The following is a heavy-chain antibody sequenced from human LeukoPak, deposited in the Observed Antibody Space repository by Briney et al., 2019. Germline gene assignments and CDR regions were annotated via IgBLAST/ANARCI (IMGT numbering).Heavy chain of an antibody. CDR3: ARRGSSGWYQAFDL. V-gene: IGHV4-39*01. CDR1: GGSISSSSYS. Sequence: PSETLSLTCSVSGGSISSSSYSWAWIRQPPKKGLEWIGDIYYTGSTYYNSSLKSRVTISVDTSKNQFSLKLTSMTAADTAMYYCARRGSSGWYQAFDLWGQGTLVTVSS. J-gene: IGHJ4*02. D-gene: IGHD6-19*01. CDR2: IYYTGST.